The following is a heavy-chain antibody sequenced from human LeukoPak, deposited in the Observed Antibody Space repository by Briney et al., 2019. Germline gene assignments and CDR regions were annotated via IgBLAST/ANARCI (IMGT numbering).Heavy chain of an antibody. CDR1: GFTFSNAW. CDR3: TTDPRLYYYYYMDV. CDR2: IKSKTYGGTT. J-gene: IGHJ6*03. Sequence: GGSLRLSCAASGFTFSNAWMSWVRQAPGKGLEWVGRIKSKTYGGTTDYAAPVKGRFTISRDDSKNTLYLQMNSLKTEDTAVYYCTTDPRLYYYYYMDVSGKGTTVTVSS. V-gene: IGHV3-15*01.